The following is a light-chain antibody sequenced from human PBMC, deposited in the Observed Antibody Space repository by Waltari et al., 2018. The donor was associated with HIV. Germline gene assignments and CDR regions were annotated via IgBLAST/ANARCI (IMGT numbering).Light chain of an antibody. J-gene: IGLJ3*02. Sequence: ALTQPPSASASLGQSVPISCPGSSSHIGAYDFVSWFQQHPHRAPKLLLYEVTRRPSTVSARFSGSRSGNTAFLTVAGLQPDDEATYFCSSYGDSLRVLFGGGTNVTVL. CDR3: SSYGDSLRVL. CDR2: EVT. V-gene: IGLV2-8*01. CDR1: SSHIGAYDF.